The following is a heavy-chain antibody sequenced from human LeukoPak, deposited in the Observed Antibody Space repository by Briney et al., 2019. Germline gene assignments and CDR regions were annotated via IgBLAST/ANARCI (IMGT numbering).Heavy chain of an antibody. V-gene: IGHV3-30*03. D-gene: IGHD6-13*01. CDR3: AGRLAAAAA. J-gene: IGHJ5*02. CDR1: GFTYSSYG. CDR2: ISYDGSNK. Sequence: GRSLRLSCAASGFTYSSYGMHWVRQGPGKGLEWVAVISYDGSNKYYADSVKGRFTISRDNSKNTLYLQMNSLRAEDTAVYYCAGRLAAAAAWGQGTLVTVSS.